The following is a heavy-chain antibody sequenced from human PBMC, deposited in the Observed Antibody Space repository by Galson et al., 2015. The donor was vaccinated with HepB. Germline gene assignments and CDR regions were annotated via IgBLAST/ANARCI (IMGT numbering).Heavy chain of an antibody. Sequence: SLRLSCAASGFTFSSYAMSWVRQAPGKGLEWVSAISGSGGSTYYADSVKGRFTISRDNSKNTLYLQMNSLRAEDTAVYYFAKDLIDLGTGSVFDIWGQGTMVTVSS. J-gene: IGHJ3*02. CDR1: GFTFSSYA. V-gene: IGHV3-23*01. D-gene: IGHD1-1*01. CDR2: ISGSGGST. CDR3: AKDLIDLGTGSVFDI.